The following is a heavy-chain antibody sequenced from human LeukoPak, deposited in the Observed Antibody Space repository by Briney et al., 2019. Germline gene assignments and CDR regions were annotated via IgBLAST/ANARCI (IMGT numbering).Heavy chain of an antibody. CDR1: GGSFSGYY. V-gene: IGHV4-34*01. J-gene: IGHJ4*02. Sequence: SETLSLTCAVYGGSFSGYYWTWIRQPPGKGLEWIGEVSQTGSTNYNPSLKSRVTISVDTSKNQFSLKLSSVTAADTAVYYCARGRPFVVVFDYWGQGTLVTVSS. CDR2: VSQTGST. CDR3: ARGRPFVVVFDY. D-gene: IGHD2-2*01.